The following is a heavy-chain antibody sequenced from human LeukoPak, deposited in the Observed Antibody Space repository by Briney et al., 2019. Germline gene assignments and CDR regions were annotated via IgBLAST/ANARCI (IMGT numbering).Heavy chain of an antibody. CDR2: ISSSGSTI. D-gene: IGHD3-22*01. CDR3: ARDSQDYYDSSGYYDY. CDR1: GFTFSSYE. V-gene: IGHV3-48*03. Sequence: PGGSLRLSCAASGFTFSSYEMNWVRQAPGKGLEWVSYISSSGSTIYYADSVKGRFTISRGSAKNSLYLQMNSLRAEDTAVYYCARDSQDYYDSSGYYDYWGQGTLVTVSS. J-gene: IGHJ4*02.